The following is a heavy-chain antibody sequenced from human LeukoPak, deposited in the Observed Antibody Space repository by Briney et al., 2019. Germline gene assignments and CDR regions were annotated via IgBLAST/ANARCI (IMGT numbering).Heavy chain of an antibody. CDR1: GGSISNYY. Sequence: SETLSLTCTVSGGSISNYYWSWIRQPPGKGLEWIGYVYYNGVTHYNPSLQSRISISVDMSRNQFSLKVTSVTAADTAVYYCARDSGTCSTSSCSDYLDYWGQGTLVTVSS. CDR2: VYYNGVT. J-gene: IGHJ4*02. CDR3: ARDSGTCSTSSCSDYLDY. D-gene: IGHD2-2*01. V-gene: IGHV4-59*01.